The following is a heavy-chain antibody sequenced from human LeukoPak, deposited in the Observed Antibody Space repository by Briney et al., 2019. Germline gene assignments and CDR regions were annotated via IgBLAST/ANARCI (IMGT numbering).Heavy chain of an antibody. J-gene: IGHJ2*01. CDR3: VRDSPSGFFDL. D-gene: IGHD6-19*01. V-gene: IGHV3-21*01. CDR2: ISASSNFI. CDR1: GFTFSSYS. Sequence: GGSLRLSCVVSGFTFSSYSVSWVRQAPGKGLEWVSSISASSNFISYADSVKGRFTISRDNAKNTLYLQMNSLRAEDTAVYYCVRDSPSGFFDLWGRGTLVTVSS.